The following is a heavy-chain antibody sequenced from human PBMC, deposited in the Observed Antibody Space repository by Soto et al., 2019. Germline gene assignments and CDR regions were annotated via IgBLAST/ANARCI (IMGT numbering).Heavy chain of an antibody. Sequence: PGGSLRLSCAASGFTFSNYAMTWVRRAPGKGLEWVSSISGGGNTYYADSVKGRFTISRDNSKSTLYLQMDSLRVEDTAVYYCAKGPRSSSGSDGYKFDYWGQGTLVTVSS. V-gene: IGHV3-23*01. CDR1: GFTFSNYA. CDR2: ISGGGNT. D-gene: IGHD2-21*01. J-gene: IGHJ4*02. CDR3: AKGPRSSSGSDGYKFDY.